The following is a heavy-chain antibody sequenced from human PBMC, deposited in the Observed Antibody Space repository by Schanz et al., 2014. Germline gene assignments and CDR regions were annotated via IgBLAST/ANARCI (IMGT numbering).Heavy chain of an antibody. CDR2: ISAYNGNT. D-gene: IGHD1-26*01. CDR1: GYSFTSYG. V-gene: IGHV1-18*04. CDR3: ARKVGDTTRYYYHAMEV. Sequence: QVQLVQSGAEVKKPGASVKVSCKASGYSFTSYGIIWVRQAPGQGLEWMGWISAYNGNTNYAEKLQGRVTMTTDTSTNTAYMELRSLRSDDRAVDYCARKVGDTTRYYYHAMEVWGQGTTVTVSS. J-gene: IGHJ6*02.